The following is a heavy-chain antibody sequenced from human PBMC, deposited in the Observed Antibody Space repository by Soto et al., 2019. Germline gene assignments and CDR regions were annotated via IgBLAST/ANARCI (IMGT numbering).Heavy chain of an antibody. CDR2: ISGGGDTT. J-gene: IGHJ4*02. CDR1: GVTFNNYA. CDR3: AKGRGGSGSLTPRVDF. Sequence: EVQLLESGGGLVQPGGSLRLSCAASGVTFNNYAMTWVRQAPGKGLEWVSVISGGGDTTSYAGSVNGRFTVSRDVSKNTRYLQMTRLRAEDTALYYCAKGRGGSGSLTPRVDFWGQGTLVTVSS. D-gene: IGHD3-10*01. V-gene: IGHV3-23*01.